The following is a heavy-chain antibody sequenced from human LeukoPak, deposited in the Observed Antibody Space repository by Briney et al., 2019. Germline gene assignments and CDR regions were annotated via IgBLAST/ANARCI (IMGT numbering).Heavy chain of an antibody. CDR2: ISGSGGST. Sequence: PGGSLRLSCAASGFTFSSYAMSWVRQAPGKGLEWVSAISGSGGSTYYADSVKGRFTISRDNSKNTLYLRMNSLRAEDTAVYYCAKGSRDYVWGSYRESDAFDIWGQGTMVTVSS. V-gene: IGHV3-23*01. CDR1: GFTFSSYA. J-gene: IGHJ3*02. D-gene: IGHD3-16*02. CDR3: AKGSRDYVWGSYRESDAFDI.